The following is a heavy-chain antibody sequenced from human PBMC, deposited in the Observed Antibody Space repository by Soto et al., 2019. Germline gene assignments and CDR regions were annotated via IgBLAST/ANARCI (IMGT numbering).Heavy chain of an antibody. CDR3: VRGDYGDYSHWFDP. D-gene: IGHD4-17*01. J-gene: IGHJ5*02. CDR1: GYTFTKFD. Sequence: QVQLVQSGAEVKKPGASVRLSCKASGYTFTKFDINWVRQATGQGLEWMGWMNPNSGNTGYAQKFQGRVTMTRNTSITTAYMELSTLRSEDTAVYYCVRGDYGDYSHWFDPWGQGTLVTVSS. CDR2: MNPNSGNT. V-gene: IGHV1-8*01.